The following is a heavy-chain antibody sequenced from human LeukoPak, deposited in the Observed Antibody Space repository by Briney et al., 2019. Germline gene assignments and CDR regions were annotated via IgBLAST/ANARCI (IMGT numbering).Heavy chain of an antibody. CDR2: IYPGDSDT. D-gene: IGHD1-1*01. CDR3: VRHETGTTDYYYYRMDV. V-gene: IGHV5-51*01. CDR1: GYSFTDYW. J-gene: IGHJ6*04. Sequence: GDFLKISCKASGYSFTDYWIGWVRQMPGKGLEWMGIIYPGDSDTRYSPSFHGQVGISADKSISTAYLQWNSLKASDTAMYYCVRHETGTTDYYYYRMDVWGKGTTVIVSS.